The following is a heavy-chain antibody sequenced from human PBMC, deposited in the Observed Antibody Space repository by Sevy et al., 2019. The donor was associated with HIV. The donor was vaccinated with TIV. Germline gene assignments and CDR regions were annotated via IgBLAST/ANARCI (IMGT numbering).Heavy chain of an antibody. Sequence: ASVKVSRKASGGTFSSYAISWVRQAPGQGLEWMGGIIPIFGTANYAQKFQGRVTITADKSTSTPYMELSSLRSEDTAVYYCARGELGLNYFDYWGQGTLVTVSS. CDR1: GGTFSSYA. D-gene: IGHD7-27*01. V-gene: IGHV1-69*06. CDR3: ARGELGLNYFDY. J-gene: IGHJ4*02. CDR2: IIPIFGTA.